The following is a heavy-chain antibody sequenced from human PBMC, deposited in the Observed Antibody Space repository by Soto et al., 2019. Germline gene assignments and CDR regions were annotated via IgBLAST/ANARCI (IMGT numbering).Heavy chain of an antibody. CDR1: GFTLSDHY. CDR3: VRATYFSDSSGYTRCLDY. CDR2: SRDKPQGYST. D-gene: IGHD3-22*01. J-gene: IGHJ4*02. V-gene: IGHV3-72*01. Sequence: GGALRLSCAVSGFTLSDHYIDWVRQAPGKGLEWVGRSRDKPQGYSTAYAASVKGRFTTSRDESKNSAYLQMNSLKTEDTAVYYCVRATYFSDSSGYTRCLDYWGQGTLVTVSS.